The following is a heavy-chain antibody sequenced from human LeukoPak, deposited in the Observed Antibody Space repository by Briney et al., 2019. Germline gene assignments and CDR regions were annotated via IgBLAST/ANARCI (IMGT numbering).Heavy chain of an antibody. CDR2: ISYSGGS. V-gene: IGHV4-39*01. D-gene: IGHD2-15*01. CDR1: GASIGSSSFY. CDR3: ARALNDIVVVVAANPAYFDF. Sequence: PSETLSLTCSVSGASIGSSSFYWGWIRRPPGQTLEHLRTISYSGGSYYNPSLKSRVTMSVDTSRNQFSLKLTSVTVADAAVYYCARALNDIVVVVAANPAYFDFWGQGNLVIVSS. J-gene: IGHJ4*02.